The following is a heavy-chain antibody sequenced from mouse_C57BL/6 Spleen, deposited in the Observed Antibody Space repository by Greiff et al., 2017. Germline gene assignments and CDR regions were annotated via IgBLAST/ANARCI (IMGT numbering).Heavy chain of an antibody. CDR1: GYTFTDYN. D-gene: IGHD1-1*01. CDR2: INPNNGGT. CDR3: ARETVVAEDY. Sequence: EVKLQESGPELVKPGASVKMSCKASGYTFTDYNMHWVKQSHGKSLEWIGYINPNNGGTSYNQKFKGKATLTVNKSSSTAYMELRSLTSEDSAVYYCARETVVAEDYWGQGTTLTVSS. J-gene: IGHJ2*01. V-gene: IGHV1-22*01.